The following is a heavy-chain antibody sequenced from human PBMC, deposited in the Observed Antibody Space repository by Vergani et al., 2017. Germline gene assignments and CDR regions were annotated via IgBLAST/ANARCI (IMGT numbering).Heavy chain of an antibody. CDR2: LSVSDRRT. V-gene: IGHV3-23*01. CDR3: PKVSLSEVVGTFGAFDI. Sequence: EVQLLESGGDLVQPGGSLRLSCAASVFPFFMHAMRWVRQAPGGGLECVSTLSVSDRRTHYADSVKGRFTISRDISKNTLFLHMHSLRPEDTAVYYCPKVSLSEVVGTFGAFDIRGKGKIVNV. D-gene: IGHD6-19*01. J-gene: IGHJ3*02. CDR1: VFPFFMHA.